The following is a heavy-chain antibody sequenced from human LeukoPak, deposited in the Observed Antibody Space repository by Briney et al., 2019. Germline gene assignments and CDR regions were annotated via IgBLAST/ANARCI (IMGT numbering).Heavy chain of an antibody. CDR1: GGSFTSSDW. V-gene: IGHV4-4*02. CDR3: ARRPAVVWFDP. Sequence: SETLSLTCAVSGGSFTSSDWWTWVRQPPGKGLEWIGEIFHTGSTNYNPSLRSRVTISIDISKNQFSLKLSSVTAADTAVYYCARRPAVVWFDPWGQGTLVTVSS. D-gene: IGHD6-19*01. CDR2: IFHTGST. J-gene: IGHJ5*02.